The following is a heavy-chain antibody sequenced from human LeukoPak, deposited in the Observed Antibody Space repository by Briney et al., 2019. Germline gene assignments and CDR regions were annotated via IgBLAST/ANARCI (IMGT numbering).Heavy chain of an antibody. J-gene: IGHJ4*02. Sequence: PGRSLRLSCAASKFTISSYGIHWVRQAPGKGLEWVAVIWYDGSNKYYADSVKGRFTISRDNSKNTLYLQMNSLRAEDTAVYYCARADVDTAMVFDYWGQGTLVTVSS. CDR2: IWYDGSNK. CDR3: ARADVDTAMVFDY. CDR1: KFTISSYG. V-gene: IGHV3-33*01. D-gene: IGHD5-18*01.